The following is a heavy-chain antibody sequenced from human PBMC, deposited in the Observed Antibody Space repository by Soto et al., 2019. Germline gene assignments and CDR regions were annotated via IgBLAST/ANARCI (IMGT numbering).Heavy chain of an antibody. V-gene: IGHV5-10-1*01. CDR3: AIATFDRGYSCGLIGSFGY. Sequence: GESLKISCKGSGYSFTSYWISWVRQMPGKGLEWMGRIDPSDSYTNYSPSFQGHVTISADKSISTAYLQWSSLKASDTAMYYCAIATFDRGYSCGLIGSFGYWGQGTLVTVSS. D-gene: IGHD5-18*01. CDR2: IDPSDSYT. CDR1: GYSFTSYW. J-gene: IGHJ4*02.